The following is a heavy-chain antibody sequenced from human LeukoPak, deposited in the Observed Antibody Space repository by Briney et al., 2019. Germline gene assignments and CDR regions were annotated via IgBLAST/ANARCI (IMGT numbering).Heavy chain of an antibody. V-gene: IGHV3-23*01. Sequence: GGSLRLSCAASGFTFSSYAMSWVRQASGKGLEWVSVISGSGGSTHYTDPVNGRFTISRDNSKNTLSLQMNSLRAEDTAVYYCTSLSDAIESFGTRNLWGQGTLVTVSS. CDR3: TSLSDAIESFGTRNL. J-gene: IGHJ5*02. CDR1: GFTFSSYA. CDR2: ISGSGGST. D-gene: IGHD2-8*01.